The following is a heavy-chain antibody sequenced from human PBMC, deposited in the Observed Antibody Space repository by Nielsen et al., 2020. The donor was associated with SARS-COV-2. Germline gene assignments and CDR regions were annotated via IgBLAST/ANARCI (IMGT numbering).Heavy chain of an antibody. CDR1: GGSITDSNYY. J-gene: IGHJ4*02. D-gene: IGHD2-2*01. CDR2: VYYTGLT. V-gene: IGHV4-39*02. CDR3: AREDSSSCHDS. Sequence: GSLRLSCSVSGGSITDSNYYWGWIRQPPGKGLEWIGSVYYTGLTYYAPSLKSRVTISADSSKNQLSLKLNSVTAADTAVYYCAREDSSSCHDSWGQGTLVTVSS.